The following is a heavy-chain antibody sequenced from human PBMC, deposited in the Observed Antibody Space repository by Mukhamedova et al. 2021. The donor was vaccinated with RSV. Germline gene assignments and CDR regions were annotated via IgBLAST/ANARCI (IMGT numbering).Heavy chain of an antibody. V-gene: IGHV4-59*01. D-gene: IGHD1-1*01. Sequence: SLNSRVTISVDTSRTQFSLKLTSVTAADTAVYYCARTTGTPRGDFDFWGQGTLVTVSS. CDR3: ARTTGTPRGDFDF. J-gene: IGHJ4*02.